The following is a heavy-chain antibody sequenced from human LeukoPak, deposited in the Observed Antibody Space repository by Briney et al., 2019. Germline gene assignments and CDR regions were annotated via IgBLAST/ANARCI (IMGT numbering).Heavy chain of an antibody. J-gene: IGHJ4*02. Sequence: GGSLRLSCAASGFTVSSNYMSWVRQAPGKGLEWVSVIYSGGSTYYADSVKGRFTISRDNSKNTLYLQMNSLRAEDTAVYYCARAGITMVRGVGSLNYWGQGTLVTVSS. V-gene: IGHV3-53*01. CDR3: ARAGITMVRGVGSLNY. CDR2: IYSGGST. D-gene: IGHD3-10*01. CDR1: GFTVSSNY.